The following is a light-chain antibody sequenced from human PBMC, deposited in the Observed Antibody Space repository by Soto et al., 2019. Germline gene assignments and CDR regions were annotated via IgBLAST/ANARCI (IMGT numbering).Light chain of an antibody. Sequence: DIQLTQSPSFLSASVGDRVTITCRASQGISSYLAWYQQKPGKAPKLLIYGASTLQRGVSSRFSGSGSGTEFTLTISSLQPEEFATYYWQHLKSYPITFGQGTRLDIK. J-gene: IGKJ5*01. CDR2: GAS. V-gene: IGKV1-9*01. CDR1: QGISSY. CDR3: QHLKSYPIT.